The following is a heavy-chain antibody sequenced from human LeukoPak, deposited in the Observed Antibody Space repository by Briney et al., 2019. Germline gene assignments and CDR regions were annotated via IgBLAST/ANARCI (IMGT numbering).Heavy chain of an antibody. CDR3: ARDLNILGSYYLDY. J-gene: IGHJ4*02. CDR1: GYTFTGYY. D-gene: IGHD1-26*01. V-gene: IGHV1-2*02. Sequence: ASVKVSCKASGYTFTGYYMHWVRQAPGQGLEWMGWTSPNSGGTNYAQKFQGRVTMTRDTSISTAYMELSRLRSDDTAVYYCARDLNILGSYYLDYWGQGTLVTVSS. CDR2: TSPNSGGT.